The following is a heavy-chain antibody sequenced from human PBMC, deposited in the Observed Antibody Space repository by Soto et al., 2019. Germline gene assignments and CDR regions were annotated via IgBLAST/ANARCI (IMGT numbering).Heavy chain of an antibody. J-gene: IGHJ4*02. D-gene: IGHD3-10*01. CDR2: LSDGGGST. CDR1: GFTFSNYA. CDR3: ARDYYAWGNYLFDY. V-gene: IGHV3-23*01. Sequence: GGSLRLSCAASGFTFSNYAMSWVRQAPGKGLEWVSGLSDGGGSTFYADSVKGRFTTSRDNAKNTLYLQMSSLRAEDTAVYYCARDYYAWGNYLFDYWGQGALVTVSS.